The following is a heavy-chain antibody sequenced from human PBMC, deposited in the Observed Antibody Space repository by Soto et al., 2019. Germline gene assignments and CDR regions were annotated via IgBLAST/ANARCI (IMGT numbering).Heavy chain of an antibody. Sequence: SETLSLTCTVSGGTISSGDNYWSWIRQPQGKGLEWIRYIYYSGSTYYNPSHKSRVTIRVNTYKKQYSQKMSSRTDADTAVYYCASSGSRYDWGSWFDPWGQGTLVTVSS. V-gene: IGHV4-30-4*01. D-gene: IGHD5-12*01. J-gene: IGHJ5*02. CDR2: IYYSGST. CDR1: GGTISSGDNY. CDR3: ASSGSRYDWGSWFDP.